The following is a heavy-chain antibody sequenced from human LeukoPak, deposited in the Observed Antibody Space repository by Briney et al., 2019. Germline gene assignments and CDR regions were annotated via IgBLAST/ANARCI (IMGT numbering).Heavy chain of an antibody. CDR2: SGSGGDT. V-gene: IGHV3-13*01. CDR3: ARAVAGTDEIDS. CDR1: GFSFSTYD. Sequence: QSGGSLRLSCAGSGFSFSTYDMLWVRQAPGKGLEWVSASGSGGDTYYAGSVKGRFTISRESAKNSFYLQMNSLNAGDTAVYFCARAVAGTDEIDSWGQGTLVTVSS. J-gene: IGHJ4*02. D-gene: IGHD6-19*01.